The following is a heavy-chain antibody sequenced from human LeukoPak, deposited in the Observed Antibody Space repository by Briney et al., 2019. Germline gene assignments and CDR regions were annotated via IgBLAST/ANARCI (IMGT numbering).Heavy chain of an antibody. CDR3: ARIRQRGTNYYYGY. Sequence: GSLRLSCAASGFSFSSYNTNWVRQAPGKGLEGVSYINSSSSTIYYADSVKGRFTISRDNAKNSLYLQMSSLRAEDTAVYYCARIRQRGTNYYYGYWGPGTLVTVSS. CDR1: GFSFSSYN. CDR2: INSSSSTI. V-gene: IGHV3-48*04. J-gene: IGHJ4*02. D-gene: IGHD1-7*01.